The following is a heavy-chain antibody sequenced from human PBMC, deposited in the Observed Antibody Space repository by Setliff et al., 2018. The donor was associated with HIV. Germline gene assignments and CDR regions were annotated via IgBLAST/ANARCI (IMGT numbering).Heavy chain of an antibody. J-gene: IGHJ4*02. CDR3: ARGVKGIATTGKYYFDY. Sequence: ASVKVSCKTSGYAFTDYSIHWVRQAPGQGLEWVGRINPDSRGTNYAQTLQGRVTMTRDTSVSTAYMELSRLKSYDTAVFYCARGVKGIATTGKYYFDYWGQGTLVTVSS. CDR2: INPDSRGT. CDR1: GYAFTDYS. D-gene: IGHD6-13*01. V-gene: IGHV1-2*06.